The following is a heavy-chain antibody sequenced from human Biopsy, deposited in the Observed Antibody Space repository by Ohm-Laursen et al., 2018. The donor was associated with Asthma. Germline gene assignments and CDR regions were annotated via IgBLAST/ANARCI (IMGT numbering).Heavy chain of an antibody. Sequence: SLRLSCSASDFSFSEFVMHWVRQAPGKGLEWVAVISYDGSTKYYADSVKGRFTISRDNSKNTLYLQMNSLRAEDTAVYYCAKDTEGRYDFWSGLSYNYYGMDVWGQGTTVTVSS. V-gene: IGHV3-30*18. J-gene: IGHJ6*02. CDR2: ISYDGSTK. CDR1: DFSFSEFV. D-gene: IGHD3-3*01. CDR3: AKDTEGRYDFWSGLSYNYYGMDV.